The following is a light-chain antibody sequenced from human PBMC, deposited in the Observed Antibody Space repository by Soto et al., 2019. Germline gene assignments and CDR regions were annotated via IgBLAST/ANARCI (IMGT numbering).Light chain of an antibody. V-gene: IGLV2-14*01. J-gene: IGLJ3*02. CDR3: RSYTSRNTVV. CDR1: SSDIDGYDY. Sequence: QSALTQPASVSGSPGQSITMSCTGASSDIDGYDYVSWYQHHPGEAPKLLIYDVTNRPSGVSHRFSASKSGNTASLTISGLQAEHEADYYCRSYTSRNTVVFGGGTKLTVL. CDR2: DVT.